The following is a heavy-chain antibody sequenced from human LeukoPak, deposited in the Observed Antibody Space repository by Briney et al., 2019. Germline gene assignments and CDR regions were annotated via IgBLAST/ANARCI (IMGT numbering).Heavy chain of an antibody. CDR1: GFTFSSYG. Sequence: GGSLRLSCAASGFTFSSYGMSWVRQAPGKGLEWVSAISGSGGSTYYADSVKGRFTISRDNSKNTLYLQMNSLRAEDTAVYYCAKDRDKVRSLMRGWARGALADWGQGTLVTVSS. V-gene: IGHV3-23*01. CDR2: ISGSGGST. J-gene: IGHJ4*02. CDR3: AKDRDKVRSLMRGWARGALAD. D-gene: IGHD1-26*01.